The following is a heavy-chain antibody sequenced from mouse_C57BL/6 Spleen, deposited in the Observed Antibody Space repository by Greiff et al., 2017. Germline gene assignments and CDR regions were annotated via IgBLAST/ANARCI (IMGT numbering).Heavy chain of an antibody. Sequence: VQLQQPGAELVKPGASVKLSCKASGYTFTSYWMHWVKQRPGQGLEWIGMIHPNSGSTNYNEKFKSKATLTVDKSSSTAYMQLSSLTSEDSAVYYCAKSPSGSSLYYAMDYWGQGTSVTVSS. J-gene: IGHJ4*01. CDR3: AKSPSGSSLYYAMDY. V-gene: IGHV1-64*01. CDR1: GYTFTSYW. CDR2: IHPNSGST. D-gene: IGHD1-1*01.